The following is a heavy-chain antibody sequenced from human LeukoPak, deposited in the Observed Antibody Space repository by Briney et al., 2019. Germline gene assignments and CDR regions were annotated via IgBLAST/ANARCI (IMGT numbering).Heavy chain of an antibody. Sequence: ASVKVSCKAFGYTFTSNYMHWVRQAPGQGPEWMGVISPSGGSTTYAQKFQGRVTMTRNTSISTAYMELSSLRSEDTAVYYCAREGGQYYYYYYMDVWGKGTTVTISS. J-gene: IGHJ6*03. V-gene: IGHV1-46*01. CDR2: ISPSGGST. CDR1: GYTFTSNY. CDR3: AREGGQYYYYYYMDV.